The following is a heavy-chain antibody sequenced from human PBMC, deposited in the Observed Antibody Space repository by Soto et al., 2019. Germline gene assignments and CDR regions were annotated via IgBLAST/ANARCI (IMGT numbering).Heavy chain of an antibody. D-gene: IGHD3-9*01. J-gene: IGHJ4*02. V-gene: IGHV3-15*07. CDR2: IKSKTDGGTT. CDR3: TTHGLRYFDWLFFY. CDR1: GFTFSNAW. Sequence: PGGSLRLSCAVSGFTFSNAWMNWVRQAPGKGLEWVGRIKSKTDGGTTDYAAPVKGRFTISRDDSKNTLYLQMNSLKTEDTAVYYCTTHGLRYFDWLFFYWGQGTLVTVSS.